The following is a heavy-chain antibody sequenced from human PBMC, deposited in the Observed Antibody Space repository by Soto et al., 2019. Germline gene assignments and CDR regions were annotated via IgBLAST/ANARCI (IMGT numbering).Heavy chain of an antibody. Sequence: EVQLVESGGGLVQPGGSLTLSCAASGFSISNFYMTWVRQAPGKGLDWVSVIWTGGTVDYADAVKGRFTISRDNSKNTVYLQMNSLRAEDTAVYYCARGQGIWGQGRMVTVSS. J-gene: IGHJ3*02. CDR1: GFSISNFY. CDR2: IWTGGTV. CDR3: ARGQGI. V-gene: IGHV3-66*01.